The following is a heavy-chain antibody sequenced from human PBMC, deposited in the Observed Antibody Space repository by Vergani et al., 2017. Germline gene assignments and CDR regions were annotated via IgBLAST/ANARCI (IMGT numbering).Heavy chain of an antibody. Sequence: QVQLVESGGGVVQPGRSLRLSCAASGFTFSSYAMHWVRQAPGKGLEWVAVISYDGSNKYYADSVKGRFTISRDNSKNTLYLQMNSLRAEDTAVYYCAKDAAVQGGDWGQGTLVTVSS. V-gene: IGHV3-30-3*01. CDR2: ISYDGSNK. CDR3: AKDAAVQGGD. CDR1: GFTFSSYA. D-gene: IGHD2-15*01. J-gene: IGHJ4*02.